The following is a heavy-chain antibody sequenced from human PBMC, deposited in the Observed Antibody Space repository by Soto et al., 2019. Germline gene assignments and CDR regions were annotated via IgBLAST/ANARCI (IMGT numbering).Heavy chain of an antibody. D-gene: IGHD4-17*01. V-gene: IGHV3-66*01. CDR2: IYSGGST. Sequence: EVQLVESGGGLVQPGGSLRLSCAASGFTVSSNHMSWVRQAPGKGLEWVSVIYSGGSTYYADSVKGRFTISRDNSKNTLYLQMDSLRAEDTAVYYCARSGPYGDYDCWGQGTLVTVSS. CDR1: GFTVSSNH. CDR3: ARSGPYGDYDC. J-gene: IGHJ4*02.